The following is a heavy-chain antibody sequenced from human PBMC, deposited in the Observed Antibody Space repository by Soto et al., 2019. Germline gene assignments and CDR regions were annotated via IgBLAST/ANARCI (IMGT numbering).Heavy chain of an antibody. CDR3: ARLGVGARISLNGMDV. D-gene: IGHD1-26*01. Sequence: ASVKVSCKASGYTFTGYYMHWVRQAPGQGLEWMGWINPNSGGTNYAQKFQGRVTMTRDTSISTAYMELSRLRSDDTAVYYCARLGVGARISLNGMDVWGQGTTVTVS. CDR2: INPNSGGT. CDR1: GYTFTGYY. J-gene: IGHJ6*02. V-gene: IGHV1-2*02.